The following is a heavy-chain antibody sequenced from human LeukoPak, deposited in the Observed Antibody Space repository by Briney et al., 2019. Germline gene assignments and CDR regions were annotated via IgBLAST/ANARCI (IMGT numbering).Heavy chain of an antibody. CDR2: ISSSSSYI. CDR1: GFTFSSYS. J-gene: IGHJ6*03. V-gene: IGHV3-21*01. D-gene: IGHD3-3*01. CDR3: ARASKFGVVTTGYYYMDV. Sequence: GGSLRLSCAASGFTFSSYSMNWVCQAPGKGLEWVSSISSSSSYIYYADSVKGRFTISRDNAKNSLYLQMNSLRAEDTAVYYCARASKFGVVTTGYYYMDVWGKGTTVTVSS.